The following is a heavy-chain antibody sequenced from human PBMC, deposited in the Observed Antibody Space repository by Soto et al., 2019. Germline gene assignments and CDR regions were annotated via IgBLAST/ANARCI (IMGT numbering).Heavy chain of an antibody. CDR3: ATGPSSTSSNWFDP. V-gene: IGHV4-34*01. Sequence: QVQLQQWGAGLLKPSETLSLTCAVYGGSFSGYYWSWIRQTPGKGLEWIGEINHTGSTNYNPSLKSRVTISVDTSKNQFSLKLSSVTAADTAVYYCATGPSSTSSNWFDPWGQGTLVTVSS. CDR2: INHTGST. D-gene: IGHD2-2*01. CDR1: GGSFSGYY. J-gene: IGHJ5*02.